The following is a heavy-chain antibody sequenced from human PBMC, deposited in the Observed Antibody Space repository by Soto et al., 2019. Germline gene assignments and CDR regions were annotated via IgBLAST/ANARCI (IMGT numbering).Heavy chain of an antibody. Sequence: PSETLSLTCTVSGGSISSYYWSWIRQPPGKGLEWIGYIYYSGSTNYNPSLKSRVTISVDTSKNQFSLKLSSVTAADTAVYYCAREGADYGDYGRLDYYFDYWGQGTLVTVSS. V-gene: IGHV4-59*01. J-gene: IGHJ4*02. CDR2: IYYSGST. CDR1: GGSISSYY. CDR3: AREGADYGDYGRLDYYFDY. D-gene: IGHD4-17*01.